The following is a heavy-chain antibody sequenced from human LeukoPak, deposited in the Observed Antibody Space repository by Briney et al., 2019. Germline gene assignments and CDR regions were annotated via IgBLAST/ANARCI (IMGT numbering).Heavy chain of an antibody. CDR1: GFTFDDYA. CDR3: ARDTNPIGGMAYYFDY. V-gene: IGHV3-9*01. J-gene: IGHJ4*02. Sequence: GGSLRLSCAASGFTFDDYAMHWVRQAPGKGLEWVSGISWNSGSIGYADSVKGRFTISRDNSKNTLYLQMNSLRAEDTAVYYCARDTNPIGGMAYYFDYWGQGTLVTVSS. D-gene: IGHD1-14*01. CDR2: ISWNSGSI.